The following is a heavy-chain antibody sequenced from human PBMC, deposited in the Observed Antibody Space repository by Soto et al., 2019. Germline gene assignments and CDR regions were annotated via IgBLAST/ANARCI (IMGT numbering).Heavy chain of an antibody. V-gene: IGHV3-23*01. CDR2: ISGSGGST. J-gene: IGHJ4*02. Sequence: EGSLRVSFAASGFTFSSYAMSWVRQAPGKGLEWVSAISGSGGSTYYADSVKVRFTISIDNSNNTLYLQMNSLRAEDTAVYYCAKESGYSYGSFDXWGQVPMVTVSX. CDR1: GFTFSSYA. CDR3: AKESGYSYGSFDX. D-gene: IGHD5-18*01.